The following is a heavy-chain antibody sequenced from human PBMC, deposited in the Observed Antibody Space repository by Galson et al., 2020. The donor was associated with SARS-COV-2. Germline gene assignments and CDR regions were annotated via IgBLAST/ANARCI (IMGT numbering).Heavy chain of an antibody. J-gene: IGHJ4*02. CDR2: IKSKTDGGTT. Sequence: GWSLRLSCAASGFTFSNAWMSWVRQAPGKGLEWVGRIKSKTDGGTTDYAAPVKGRFTISRDDSKNTLYLQMNSLKTEDTAVYYCTTEATYYDYVWGSYRYPGGNDYWGQGTLVTVSS. CDR3: TTEATYYDYVWGSYRYPGGNDY. CDR1: GFTFSNAW. V-gene: IGHV3-15*01. D-gene: IGHD3-16*02.